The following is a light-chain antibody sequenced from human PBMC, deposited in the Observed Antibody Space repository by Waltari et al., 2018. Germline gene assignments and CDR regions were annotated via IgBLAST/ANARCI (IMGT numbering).Light chain of an antibody. V-gene: IGKV1-12*01. J-gene: IGKJ3*01. CDR3: QQANSFPPPGFT. CDR2: AAS. CDR1: QGISSW. Sequence: DIQMTQSPSSVSASVGDRVNITCRACQGISSWLAWYPQKPGKDPKLLIYAASSLQSGVPSRFSGSGSGTDFTLTISSLQPEDFATYYCQQANSFPPPGFTFGPGTKVDIK.